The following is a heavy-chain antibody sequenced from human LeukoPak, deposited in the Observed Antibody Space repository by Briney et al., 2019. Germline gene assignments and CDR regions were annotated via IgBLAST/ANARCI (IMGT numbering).Heavy chain of an antibody. CDR1: GYTFTGYY. J-gene: IGHJ3*02. CDR2: ISAYNGNT. CDR3: ARQYRYSGSYYGYDAFDI. Sequence: ASVKVSCKASGYTFTGYYMHWVRQAPGQGLEWMGWISAYNGNTNYAQKLQGRVTMTTDTSTSTAYMELRSLRSDDTAVYYCARQYRYSGSYYGYDAFDIWGQGTMVTVSS. D-gene: IGHD1-26*01. V-gene: IGHV1-18*04.